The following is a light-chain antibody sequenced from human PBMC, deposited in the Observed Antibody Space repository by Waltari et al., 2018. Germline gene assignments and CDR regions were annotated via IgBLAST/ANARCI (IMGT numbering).Light chain of an antibody. V-gene: IGLV2-14*01. CDR2: DVS. CDR3: NSYSTSSTFV. J-gene: IGLJ1*01. CDR1: NSDVGGYNF. Sequence: QSALTQPASVSGSPGQSITISCTGSNSDVGGYNFVSWYQQHPGKAPKLMIYDVSNPPSGVSNRFSGSKAGNTASLTISGLQPEDAADYYCNSYSTSSTFVFGTGTRVTVL.